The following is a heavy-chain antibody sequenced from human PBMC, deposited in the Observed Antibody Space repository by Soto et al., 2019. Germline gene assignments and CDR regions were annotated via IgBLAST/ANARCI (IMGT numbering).Heavy chain of an antibody. CDR1: GGSISTYY. Sequence: SETLSLTCTVAGGSISTYYWSWIRQPPGKGLEWIGYIYYSGSTNYNPSLKSRVTISVDTSKNQFSLKLSAVTAADTAVYYCARGAGNWNDVYHYWGQGTLVTVSS. J-gene: IGHJ4*02. V-gene: IGHV4-59*01. CDR2: IYYSGST. CDR3: ARGAGNWNDVYHY. D-gene: IGHD1-20*01.